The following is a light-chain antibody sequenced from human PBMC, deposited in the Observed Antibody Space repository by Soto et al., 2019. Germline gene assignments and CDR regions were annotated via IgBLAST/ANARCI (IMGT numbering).Light chain of an antibody. CDR3: QQYMSXVT. CDR2: GAS. J-gene: IGKJ1*01. Sequence: EIVLTQSPGSXXXXXXXXXXXSXRAXQXVDSTFFAWYQKKPGQAPRLLIYGASKRATGVPDRFSGSGSGTDFTLTISRLEPEDFAVYYCQQYMSXVTXGQGTKVEI. CDR1: QXVDSTF. V-gene: IGKV3-20*01.